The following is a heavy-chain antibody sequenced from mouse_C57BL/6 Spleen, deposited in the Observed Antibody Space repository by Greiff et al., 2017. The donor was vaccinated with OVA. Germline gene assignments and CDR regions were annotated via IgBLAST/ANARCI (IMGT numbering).Heavy chain of an antibody. J-gene: IGHJ4*01. CDR3: ARFYYGSSNYAMDY. CDR2: IDPSDSYT. V-gene: IGHV1-50*01. Sequence: QVQLQQPGAELVKPGASVKLSCKASGYTFTSYWMQWVNQRPGQGLEWIGEIDPSDSYTNYNQKFKGKATLTVDTSSSTAYMQLSSLTSEDSAVYYCARFYYGSSNYAMDYWGQGTSVTVAS. CDR1: GYTFTSYW. D-gene: IGHD1-1*01.